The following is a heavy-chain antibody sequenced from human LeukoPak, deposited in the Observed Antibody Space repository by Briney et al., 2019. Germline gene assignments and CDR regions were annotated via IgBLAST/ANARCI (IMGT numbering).Heavy chain of an antibody. V-gene: IGHV4-61*02. J-gene: IGHJ4*02. CDR3: ARVATDSSGYYSRYFDY. CDR1: GYSISSGSYY. D-gene: IGHD3-22*01. CDR2: IYTSGST. Sequence: SETLSLTCTVSGYSISSGSYYWSWIRQPAGKGLEWIGRIYTSGSTNYNPSLKSRVTISVDTSKNQFSLKLSSVTAADTAVYYCARVATDSSGYYSRYFDYWGQGTLVTVSS.